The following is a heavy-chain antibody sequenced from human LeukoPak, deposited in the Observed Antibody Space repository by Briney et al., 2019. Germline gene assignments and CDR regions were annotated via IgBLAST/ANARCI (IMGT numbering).Heavy chain of an antibody. CDR2: ISSSSSYI. Sequence: GGSLRLSCAASGFTFSSYSMNLVRQAPGKGLEWVSSISSSSSYIYYADSVKGRFTVSRDNAKNSLYLQMNSLRAEDTAVYYCVRDQELLAFDIWGQGTMVTVSS. CDR3: VRDQELLAFDI. J-gene: IGHJ3*02. V-gene: IGHV3-21*01. D-gene: IGHD1-7*01. CDR1: GFTFSSYS.